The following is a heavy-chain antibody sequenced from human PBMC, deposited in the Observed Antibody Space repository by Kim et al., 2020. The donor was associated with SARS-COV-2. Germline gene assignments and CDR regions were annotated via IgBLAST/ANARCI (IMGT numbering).Heavy chain of an antibody. Sequence: GGSLRLSCAASGFTFSSYAMSWVRQAPGKGLEWVSAISGSGGSTYYADSVKGRFTISRDNSKNTLYLQMNSLRAEDTAVYYCARTEVFSSSWYREPPLSYYYYGMDVWGQGTTVTVSS. CDR2: ISGSGGST. CDR1: GFTFSSYA. V-gene: IGHV3-23*01. CDR3: ARTEVFSSSWYREPPLSYYYYGMDV. J-gene: IGHJ6*02. D-gene: IGHD6-13*01.